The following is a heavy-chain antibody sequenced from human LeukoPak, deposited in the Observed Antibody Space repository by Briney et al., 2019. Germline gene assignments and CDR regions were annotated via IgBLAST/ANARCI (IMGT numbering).Heavy chain of an antibody. CDR3: ARHAAVAYFDILTEGDY. V-gene: IGHV3-30*03. J-gene: IGHJ4*02. CDR1: GFTFSTYG. CDR2: ISYDGSTK. Sequence: GGSLRLSCAASGFTFSTYGMHWVRQAPGKGLEWVTLISYDGSTKYYSDSVKGRFTLSRDNSKNTLYLQMNSLRAEDTAVYYCARHAAVAYFDILTEGDYWGQGTLVTVSS. D-gene: IGHD3-9*01.